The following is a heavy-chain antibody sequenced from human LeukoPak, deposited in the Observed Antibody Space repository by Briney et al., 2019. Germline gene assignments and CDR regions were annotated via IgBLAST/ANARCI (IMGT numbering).Heavy chain of an antibody. V-gene: IGHV1-69*05. Sequence: SVKVSCKASGGTFSSYAISWVRQAPGQGLEWMGGIIPIFGTANYAQKFQGRVTITTDESTSTAYMELSSLRSEDTAVYYCASGSSSSWSHYYYYYYTDVWGKATTVTVSS. J-gene: IGHJ6*03. D-gene: IGHD6-13*01. CDR2: IIPIFGTA. CDR1: GGTFSSYA. CDR3: ASGSSSSWSHYYYYYYTDV.